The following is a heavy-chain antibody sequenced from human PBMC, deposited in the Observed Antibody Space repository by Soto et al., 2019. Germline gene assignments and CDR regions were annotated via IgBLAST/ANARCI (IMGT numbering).Heavy chain of an antibody. D-gene: IGHD4-17*01. CDR2: TYYRSKWYN. J-gene: IGHJ3*02. V-gene: IGHV6-1*01. CDR3: ASSGGDYGDYYAFDI. Sequence: SQTLSLTCAISGDSVSSNSAAWNWIRQSPSRGLEWLGRTYYRSKWYNDYAVSVKSRVIITPDTSKNQFSLQLLSVTPEDTAVYYCASSGGDYGDYYAFDIWGQGTMVT. CDR1: GDSVSSNSAA.